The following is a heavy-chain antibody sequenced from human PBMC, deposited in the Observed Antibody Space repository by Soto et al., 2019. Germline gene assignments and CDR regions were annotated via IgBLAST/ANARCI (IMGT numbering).Heavy chain of an antibody. J-gene: IGHJ6*03. CDR3: ATCSMYSSGWYRYYYYYMDV. Sequence: ASVKVSCKASGYTFTSYGISWVRQAPGQGLEWMGWISAYNGNTNYAQKLQGRVTMTTDTSTSTAYMELRSLRSDDTAVYYCATCSMYSSGWYRYYYYYMDVWGKGTTVTVSS. CDR2: ISAYNGNT. D-gene: IGHD6-19*01. V-gene: IGHV1-18*01. CDR1: GYTFTSYG.